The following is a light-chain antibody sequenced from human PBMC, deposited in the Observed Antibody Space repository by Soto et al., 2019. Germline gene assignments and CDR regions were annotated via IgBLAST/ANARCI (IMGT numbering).Light chain of an antibody. CDR1: QSISSD. Sequence: ETELTQSPAILSVSLGERATFSCRASQSISSDLAWYQQKPGQVPRLLIYGASTRATGIPARFSGSGSGTEFTLTISGLQSEDFAVYHCQQYNSWPHSFGQGTKLEI. CDR2: GAS. J-gene: IGKJ2*01. CDR3: QQYNSWPHS. V-gene: IGKV3-15*01.